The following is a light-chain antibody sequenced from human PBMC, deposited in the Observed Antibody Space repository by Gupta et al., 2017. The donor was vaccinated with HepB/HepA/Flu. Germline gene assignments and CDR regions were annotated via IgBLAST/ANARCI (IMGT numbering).Light chain of an antibody. J-gene: IGKJ1*01. Sequence: IQLTQSPSSLSASVGDRVAITCRASQNIDVYLKWYQQKPGKAPKLLIYAASNLHSGVSSRFSGSGSGTDFTRSISGLQPEDFATYYCQQSYQTRTFGKWTK. CDR3: QQSYQTRT. CDR1: QNIDVY. CDR2: AAS. V-gene: IGKV1-39*01.